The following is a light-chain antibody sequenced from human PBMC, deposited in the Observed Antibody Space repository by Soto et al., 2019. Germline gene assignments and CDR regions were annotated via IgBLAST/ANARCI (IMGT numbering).Light chain of an antibody. CDR2: DAS. CDR1: QGINNY. J-gene: IGKJ3*01. CDR3: QQYESLPPR. Sequence: DIQLTQSPSSLSASVGDRVTITCQASQGINNYLNWYQQKSGKPPKLLIYDASNLEAGVPSRFRGSGSGTDFILSISCLQPDDVATYYCQQYESLPPRFGPGTTVEIK. V-gene: IGKV1-33*01.